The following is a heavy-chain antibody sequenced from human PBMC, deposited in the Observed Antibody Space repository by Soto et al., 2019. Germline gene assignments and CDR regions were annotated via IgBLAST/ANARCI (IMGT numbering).Heavy chain of an antibody. Sequence: QVQLQESGPGLVKPSQTLSLTCTVSGGSISSGGYYWSWIRQHPGKGLEWIGYIYYSGSTYYNPSIKSRVTISVDTSKNQFSLKLSSVTAADTAVYYCARDPRRTSLMGPVYGMDVWGQGTTVTVSS. D-gene: IGHD3-10*01. CDR3: ARDPRRTSLMGPVYGMDV. CDR1: GGSISSGGYY. V-gene: IGHV4-31*03. CDR2: IYYSGST. J-gene: IGHJ6*02.